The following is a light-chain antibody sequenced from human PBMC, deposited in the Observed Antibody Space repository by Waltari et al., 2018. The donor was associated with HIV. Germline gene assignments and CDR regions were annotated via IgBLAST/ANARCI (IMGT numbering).Light chain of an antibody. Sequence: SYELTQPPSVSVSPGQTAEITCSGDALPKRYSYGYRQKTGQAPVMVIYKDTKRPSGIPERFSGSTSGTKVTLTISGVRTEDEADYYCQSVDDGGTHVVFGGGTKLTVL. CDR2: KDT. CDR3: QSVDDGGTHVV. J-gene: IGLJ2*01. V-gene: IGLV3-25*03. CDR1: ALPKRY.